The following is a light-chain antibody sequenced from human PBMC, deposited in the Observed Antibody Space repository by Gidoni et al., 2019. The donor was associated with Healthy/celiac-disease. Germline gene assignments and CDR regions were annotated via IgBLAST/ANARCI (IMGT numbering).Light chain of an antibody. CDR3: QQYNSYSET. J-gene: IGKJ2*01. CDR1: QSISSW. CDR2: KAA. Sequence: DIQMTQSPSTLSASVGDRVTITCRASQSISSWLAWYQQKPGKAPKLLIYKAASLESGLPSRFSGSGSATEFTLTISSLQPDDFATYYCQQYNSYSETCGQGTKLEIK. V-gene: IGKV1-5*03.